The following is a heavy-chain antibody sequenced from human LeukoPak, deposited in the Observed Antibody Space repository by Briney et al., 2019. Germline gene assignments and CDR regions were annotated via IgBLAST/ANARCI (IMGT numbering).Heavy chain of an antibody. D-gene: IGHD5-18*01. V-gene: IGHV3-64*01. CDR2: ISSDGGST. CDR3: ARRNGAEHSYDY. Sequence: GGSLRLSCAASGFTFSSFAMHWVRQAPGKGLEYVSAISSDGGSTYYGNSVKGRFTISRDNSKNTLYLLMGSLRAEDMAVYYCARRNGAEHSYDYWGQGTLVTVS. CDR1: GFTFSSFA. J-gene: IGHJ4*02.